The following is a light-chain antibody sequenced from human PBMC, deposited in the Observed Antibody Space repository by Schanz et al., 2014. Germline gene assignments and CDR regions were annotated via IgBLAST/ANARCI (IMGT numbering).Light chain of an antibody. Sequence: QSALTQPASVSGSPGQSITIFCTGTSSDIGAHNYVSWYQQHPGKAPKLIVYDVHDRPSGVSYRFSGSKSGYTASLTISGLQVEDEADYYCNSYAGSTNLRFGGGTKLTVL. CDR2: DVH. CDR3: NSYAGSTNLR. CDR1: SSDIGAHNY. J-gene: IGLJ3*02. V-gene: IGLV2-14*03.